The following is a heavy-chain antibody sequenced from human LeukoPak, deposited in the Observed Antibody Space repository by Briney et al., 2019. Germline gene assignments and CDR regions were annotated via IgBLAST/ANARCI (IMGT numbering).Heavy chain of an antibody. J-gene: IGHJ4*02. V-gene: IGHV4-61*02. D-gene: IGHD6-13*01. CDR2: MYSSGST. CDR1: GGSISSGSYY. CDR3: VRGSISADY. Sequence: PSETLSLTCTVSGGSISSGSYYWSWIRQPAGKGLEWIGRMYSSGSTNYNPSLKSRVTISGDTSKNQFSLKLSSVTAADTAVYYCVRGSISADYWGQGTLVNVSS.